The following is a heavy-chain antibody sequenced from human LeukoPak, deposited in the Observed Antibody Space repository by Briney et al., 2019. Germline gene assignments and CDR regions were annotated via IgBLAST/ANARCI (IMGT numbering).Heavy chain of an antibody. CDR2: IGGEDGET. V-gene: IGHV1-69-2*01. Sequence: ATVKISCKASGYTFTDYYMHWVKYAPGKGLEWMGRIGGEDGETIYAEKFQGRVTITADTSTDTAYMELTSLRSEDTAVYYCTTDRVDRSFDLWGKGTAVIVSS. CDR3: TTDRVDRSFDL. D-gene: IGHD3-10*01. CDR1: GYTFTDYY. J-gene: IGHJ6*04.